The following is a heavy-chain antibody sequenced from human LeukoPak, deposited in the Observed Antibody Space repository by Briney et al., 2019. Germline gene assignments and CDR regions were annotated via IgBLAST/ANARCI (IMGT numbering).Heavy chain of an antibody. J-gene: IGHJ2*01. Sequence: SETLSLTCAVYGGSFSGYYWSWIYQPPGKGLEWIGEINHSGSTNYNPSLKSRVTISVDTSKNQFSVKLSSVTAADTAVYYCAREQYFDLWGRGTLVTVSS. CDR1: GGSFSGYY. CDR3: AREQYFDL. V-gene: IGHV4-34*01. CDR2: INHSGST.